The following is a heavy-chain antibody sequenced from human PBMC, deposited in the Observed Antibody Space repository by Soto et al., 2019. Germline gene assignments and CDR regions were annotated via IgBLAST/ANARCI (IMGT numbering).Heavy chain of an antibody. D-gene: IGHD3-3*01. CDR2: ISSSSSTI. J-gene: IGHJ5*02. CDR1: GFTFSSYS. Sequence: EVQLVESGGGLVQPGGSLRLSCAASGFTFSSYSMNWVRQAPGKGLGWVSYISSSSSTIYYADSVKGRFTISRDNAKNSLYLQMNSLRDEDTAVYYCAREFWPLNWFDPWGQGTLVTVSS. CDR3: AREFWPLNWFDP. V-gene: IGHV3-48*02.